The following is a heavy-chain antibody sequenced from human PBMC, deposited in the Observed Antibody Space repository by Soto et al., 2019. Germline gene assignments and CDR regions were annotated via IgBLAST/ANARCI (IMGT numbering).Heavy chain of an antibody. J-gene: IGHJ6*02. V-gene: IGHV4-59*01. CDR2: IYYSGST. Sequence: SETLSLTCTVSGGSISSYYWSWIRQPPGKGLEWIGYIYYSGSTNYNPSLKSRVTISVDTSKNQFSLKLSSVTAADTAVYYCARCIAAGFYYYYGMDVWGQGTTATVSS. D-gene: IGHD6-6*01. CDR3: ARCIAAGFYYYYGMDV. CDR1: GGSISSYY.